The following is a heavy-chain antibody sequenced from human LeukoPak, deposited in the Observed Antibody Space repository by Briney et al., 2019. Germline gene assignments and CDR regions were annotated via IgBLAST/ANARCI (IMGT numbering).Heavy chain of an antibody. J-gene: IGHJ5*02. CDR3: ARDTLPTYYDFWSGYYTPNWFDP. CDR1: GGSISSYY. D-gene: IGHD3-3*01. CDR2: IYYSGST. Sequence: SETLSLTCTVSGGSISSYYWSWIRQPPGKGLEWIGYIYYSGSTNYNPSLKSRVTISVDTSKSQFSLKLSSVTAADTAVYYCARDTLPTYYDFWSGYYTPNWFDPWGQGTLVTVSS. V-gene: IGHV4-59*12.